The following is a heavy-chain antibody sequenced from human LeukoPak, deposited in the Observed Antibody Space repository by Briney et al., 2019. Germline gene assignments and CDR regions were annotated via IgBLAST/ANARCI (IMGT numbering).Heavy chain of an antibody. CDR3: ARTTPTFDD. V-gene: IGHV4-59*01. Sequence: SETLSLTCTVSGGSINSYYWSWIRQPPGKGLEWIGYVSDTGSTNYNPSLKSRVTISVDTSQNQFYLKLTSVTAADTAVYYCARTTPTFDDWGHGTLVTVSS. CDR1: GGSINSYY. CDR2: VSDTGST. D-gene: IGHD1-1*01. J-gene: IGHJ4*01.